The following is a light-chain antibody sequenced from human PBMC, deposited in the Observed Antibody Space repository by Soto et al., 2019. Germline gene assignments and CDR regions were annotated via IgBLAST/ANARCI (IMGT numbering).Light chain of an antibody. V-gene: IGLV2-14*01. CDR3: SSKTSSRTPFV. CDR1: SSDVGGYKY. J-gene: IGLJ1*01. Sequence: QSALTQPASVSGSPGQSITISCTGTSSDVGGYKYVSWYQQHPGKAPKRLIYEVSNRPSGVSNRFSGSKSGNTASLTISGLQAEDEADYYCSSKTSSRTPFVFGTGTKLTVL. CDR2: EVS.